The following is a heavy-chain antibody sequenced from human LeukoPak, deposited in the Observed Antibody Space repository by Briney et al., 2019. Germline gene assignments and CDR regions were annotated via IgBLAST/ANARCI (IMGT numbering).Heavy chain of an antibody. CDR2: ISSSSSTI. D-gene: IGHD3-22*01. Sequence: GGSLRLSCAASGFTFSSYSMNWVRQAPGKGLEWVSYISSSSSTIYYADSVKGRSTISRDNAKNSLYLQMNSLRAEDTAVYCCARASYYYDSSEDFGYWGQGTLVTVSS. CDR1: GFTFSSYS. V-gene: IGHV3-48*01. CDR3: ARASYYYDSSEDFGY. J-gene: IGHJ4*02.